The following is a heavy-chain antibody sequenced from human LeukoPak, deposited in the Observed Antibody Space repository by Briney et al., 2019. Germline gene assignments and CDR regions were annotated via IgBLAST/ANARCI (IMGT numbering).Heavy chain of an antibody. D-gene: IGHD3-10*01. Sequence: ASVKVSCKASGHTFTGYYMHWVRQAPGQGLEWMGWINPNSSGTNYAQKFQGRVTMTRDTSISTAYMELSRLRSDDTAVYYCARDPMVRDYYFDYWGQGTLVTVSS. CDR2: INPNSSGT. V-gene: IGHV1-2*02. CDR3: ARDPMVRDYYFDY. J-gene: IGHJ4*02. CDR1: GHTFTGYY.